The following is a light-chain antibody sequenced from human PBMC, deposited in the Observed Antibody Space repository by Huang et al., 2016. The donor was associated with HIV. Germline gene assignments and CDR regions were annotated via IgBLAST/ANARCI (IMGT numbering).Light chain of an antibody. CDR3: QQRGNWPQT. Sequence: EIVLTQSPATLSLSPGERATLSCRASQSVDSYLAWYQQKPGQAPRLLIHDASNRASGIPARISGSGSGTDFTLTISSLEPEDFAVYYCQQRGNWPQTFGQGTKLEIK. CDR2: DAS. V-gene: IGKV3-11*01. J-gene: IGKJ2*01. CDR1: QSVDSY.